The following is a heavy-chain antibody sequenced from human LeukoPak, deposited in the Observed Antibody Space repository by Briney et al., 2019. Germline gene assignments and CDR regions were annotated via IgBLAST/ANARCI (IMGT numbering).Heavy chain of an antibody. J-gene: IGHJ6*03. V-gene: IGHV3-43D*03. CDR3: AKDAGGGGSYGYYYYYMDV. D-gene: IGHD1-26*01. Sequence: GGSLRLSCAASGFTFDDYAMHWVRQAPGKGLEWVSLISWDGGSTYYADSVKGRFTISRDNSKNSLYLQMNSLRAEDTALYYCAKDAGGGGSYGYYYYYMDVWGKGTTVTVSS. CDR1: GFTFDDYA. CDR2: ISWDGGST.